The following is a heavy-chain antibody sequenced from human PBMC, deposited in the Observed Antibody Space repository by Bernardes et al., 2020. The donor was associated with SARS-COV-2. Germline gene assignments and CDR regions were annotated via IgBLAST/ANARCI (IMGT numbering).Heavy chain of an antibody. V-gene: IGHV3-11*01. CDR2: ISSSGSTI. CDR1: GFTFSDYY. CDR3: ARVEEGRRYCSGGSCPLDI. Sequence: SCAASGFTFSDYYMSWIRPAPGKGLEWVSYISSSGSTIYYADSVKGRFTISRDNAKNSLYLQMNSLRAEDTAVYYCARVEEGRRYCSGGSCPLDIWGQGTMVTVSS. J-gene: IGHJ3*02. D-gene: IGHD2-15*01.